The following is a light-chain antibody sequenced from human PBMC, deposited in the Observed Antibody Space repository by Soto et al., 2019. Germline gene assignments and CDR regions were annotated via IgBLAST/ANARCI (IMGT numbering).Light chain of an antibody. V-gene: IGLV1-40*01. CDR2: GDT. Sequence: QSVLTQPPSVSGAPGQRVTIPCTGSSSNIGAEYAVHWYQQVPGTAPKLLIYGDTNRPSGVPDRFSGSKSGTSASLTITGLQTEDEADYFCQSYDPRLGGRVFGGGTKLTVL. J-gene: IGLJ3*02. CDR1: SSNIGAEYA. CDR3: QSYDPRLGGRV.